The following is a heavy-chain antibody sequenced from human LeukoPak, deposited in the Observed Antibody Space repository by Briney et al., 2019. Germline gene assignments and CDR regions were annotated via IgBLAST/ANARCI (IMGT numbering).Heavy chain of an antibody. CDR3: ARERGSYSIAEYFQH. V-gene: IGHV3-33*01. Sequence: GGSLRLSCAASGFTFSSYGMHWVRQAPGKGLEWVAVIWYDGSNKYYADSVKGRFTISRDNSKNTLYLQMNSLRAEDTAVYYCARERGSYSIAEYFQHWGQGTLVTVSS. CDR1: GFTFSSYG. CDR2: IWYDGSNK. J-gene: IGHJ1*01. D-gene: IGHD1-26*01.